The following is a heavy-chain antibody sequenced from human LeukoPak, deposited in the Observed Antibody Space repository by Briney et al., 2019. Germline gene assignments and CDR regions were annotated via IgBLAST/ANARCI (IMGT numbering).Heavy chain of an antibody. D-gene: IGHD5-18*01. CDR3: ARVHVPKTLYSYGIQFNDAFDI. CDR2: IYYSGST. Sequence: ASETLSLTCTVSGGSISSYYWSWIRQPPGKGLEWLGYIYYSGSTNYNPSLKSRVTISVDTSKNQFSLKLSSVTAADPAVYYCARVHVPKTLYSYGIQFNDAFDIWGQGTMVTVSS. J-gene: IGHJ3*02. V-gene: IGHV4-59*01. CDR1: GGSISSYY.